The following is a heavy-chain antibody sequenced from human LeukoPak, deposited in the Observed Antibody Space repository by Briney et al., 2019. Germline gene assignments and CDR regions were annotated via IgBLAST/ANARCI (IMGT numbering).Heavy chain of an antibody. CDR2: INPDGSTT. V-gene: IGHV3-74*01. Sequence: GGSLRLSCAASGFIFSSYWMHWVRQAPGKGLVWVSRINPDGSTTTYADSVKGRFTISRDNAENTLYLQMNSLRAEDTAVYYCATQRTVGAPDCWGQGTLVTVSS. CDR1: GFIFSSYW. J-gene: IGHJ4*02. D-gene: IGHD1-26*01. CDR3: ATQRTVGAPDC.